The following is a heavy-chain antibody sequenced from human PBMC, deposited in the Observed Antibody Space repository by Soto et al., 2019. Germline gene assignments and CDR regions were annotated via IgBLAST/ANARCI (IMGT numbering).Heavy chain of an antibody. CDR1: GYAFTTYG. CDR2: ISAHNGNT. CDR3: ARGRYGDY. D-gene: IGHD1-1*01. Sequence: QVHLVQSGAEVKKPGASVKVSCKGSGYAFTTYGITWARQAPGQGLEWMGWISAHNGNTNYAQKLQGRVTVTRDTSTSTAYMELRSLRSVGTAVYSCARGRYGDYWGQGALVTVSS. V-gene: IGHV1-18*01. J-gene: IGHJ4*02.